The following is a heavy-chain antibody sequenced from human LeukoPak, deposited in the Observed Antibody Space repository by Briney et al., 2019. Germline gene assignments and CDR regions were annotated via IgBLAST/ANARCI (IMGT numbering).Heavy chain of an antibody. Sequence: PGGSLRLSCAASGFTFISYSIHWVRQAPGKGLEWVAFIRYDGSNKYYADSVKGRFTISRDNSKNTVYLQMNSLRAEDTAVYYCASESSGRLSDAFDIWGQGTMVTVSS. V-gene: IGHV3-30*02. CDR1: GFTFISYS. J-gene: IGHJ3*02. CDR3: ASESSGRLSDAFDI. D-gene: IGHD6-19*01. CDR2: IRYDGSNK.